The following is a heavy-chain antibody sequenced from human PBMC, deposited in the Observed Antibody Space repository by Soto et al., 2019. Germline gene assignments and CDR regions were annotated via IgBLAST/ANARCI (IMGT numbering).Heavy chain of an antibody. V-gene: IGHV1-2*02. CDR1: GYPVTAYY. D-gene: IGHD3-3*01. Sequence: QLHLVQSGAVVKKPGASVTVSCSASGYPVTAYYMHWVRQAPGRGLELMGGINPATGAAKYTQTFRGRVTSAGYAPGKTSFLEPAGLTPKDPAFFSGAKGGGVGVAGSAAFDMWGQGTLVTVSS. CDR2: INPATGAA. J-gene: IGHJ3*02. CDR3: AKGGGVGVAGSAAFDM.